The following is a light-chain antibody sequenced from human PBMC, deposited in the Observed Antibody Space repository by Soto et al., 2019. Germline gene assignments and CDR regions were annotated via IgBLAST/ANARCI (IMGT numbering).Light chain of an antibody. CDR1: QGIRDG. CDR2: GAS. J-gene: IGKJ2*01. V-gene: IGKV1-17*01. CDR3: LQHNSYPYT. Sequence: DIQMTQSPSSLSASVGDRVTITCRASQGIRDGLGWYQQKPGKAPKRLIDGASSLQSGVPSRFSGSGSGTEFTLTISSLQPEDYATYYCLQHNSYPYTFGQGTKLEIK.